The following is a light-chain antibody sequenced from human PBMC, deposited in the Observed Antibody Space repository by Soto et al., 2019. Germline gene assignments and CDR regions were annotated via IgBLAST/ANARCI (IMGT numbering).Light chain of an antibody. V-gene: IGKV1-39*01. J-gene: IGKJ1*01. CDR3: QKSYSAPRK. CDR1: QSISSY. CDR2: AAS. Sequence: DIQMTHSPSSLSASVGDRVTITFRASQSISSYLNWYQQKPGKAPKLLIYAASSLQSGVPSRFSGSGSGTDFTLTINSLQPEDFATYYCQKSYSAPRKCGQGTKGDIK.